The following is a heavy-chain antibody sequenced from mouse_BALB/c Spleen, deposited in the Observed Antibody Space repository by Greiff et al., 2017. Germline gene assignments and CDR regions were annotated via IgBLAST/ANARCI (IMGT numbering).Heavy chain of an antibody. D-gene: IGHD1-2*01. V-gene: IGHV1S41*01. CDR1: GYTFTSYW. CDR2: IAPGSGST. CDR3: ARSRTTA. J-gene: IGHJ3*01. Sequence: DLLKPGASVKLSCKASGYTFTSYWINWIKQRPGQGLEWIGRIAPGSGSTYYNEMFKGKATLTVDTSSSTAYIQLSSLSSEDSAVYFCARSRTTAWGQGTLVTVSA.